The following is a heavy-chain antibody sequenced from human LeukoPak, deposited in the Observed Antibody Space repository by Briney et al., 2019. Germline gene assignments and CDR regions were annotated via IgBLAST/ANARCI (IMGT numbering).Heavy chain of an antibody. D-gene: IGHD5-12*01. CDR2: ISGSGGST. J-gene: IGHJ6*02. V-gene: IGHV3-23*01. CDR3: AKDGGYEMTLVDYHGMDV. Sequence: GGSLRLSCAASGLTFSSYAMSWVRQAPGKGMEWVSAISGSGGSTYYADSVKGRFTISRDNSKNTLYLQMNSLRAEDTAVYYCAKDGGYEMTLVDYHGMDVWGQGTTVTVSS. CDR1: GLTFSSYA.